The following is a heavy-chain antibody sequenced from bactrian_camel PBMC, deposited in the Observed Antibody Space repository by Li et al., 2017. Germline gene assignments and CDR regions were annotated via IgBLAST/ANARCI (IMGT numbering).Heavy chain of an antibody. V-gene: IGHV3S1*01. Sequence: HVQLVESGGGLVQPGGSLRLSCAASGFPFASYCLYWVRQAPGKGLEWVSAITIGGENTYYADPVKGRFTISRDNAKNTLYLQLSSLKTEDTALYYCAKVQSWGWLESWGQGTQVTVS. CDR3: AKVQSWGWLES. J-gene: IGHJ6*01. CDR1: GFPFASYC. CDR2: ITIGGENT. D-gene: IGHD5*01.